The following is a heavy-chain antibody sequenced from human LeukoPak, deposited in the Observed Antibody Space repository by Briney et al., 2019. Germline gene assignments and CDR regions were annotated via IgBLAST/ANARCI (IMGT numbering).Heavy chain of an antibody. V-gene: IGHV4-31*03. Sequence: SETLSLTCTVSGGSISSGGYYWSWIRQHPGKGLEWIGYIYYSGSTYYNPSLKSRVTISVDTSKNQFSLKLSSVTAADTAVYYCARAVLLYDYVVFDYWGQGTQVTVSS. D-gene: IGHD3-16*01. CDR1: GGSISSGGYY. CDR2: IYYSGST. CDR3: ARAVLLYDYVVFDY. J-gene: IGHJ4*02.